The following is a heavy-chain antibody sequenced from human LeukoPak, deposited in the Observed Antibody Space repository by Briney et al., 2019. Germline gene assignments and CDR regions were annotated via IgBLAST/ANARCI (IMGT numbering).Heavy chain of an antibody. Sequence: PSETLSLTCTVSGGSISSSSYYWGWIRQPPGKGLEWIGSIYYSGSTYYNPSLKSRVTISVDTSKNQFSLKLSSVSAADTAVYYCASDRIEVDAFDIWGQGTMVTVSS. J-gene: IGHJ3*02. CDR2: IYYSGST. CDR1: GGSISSSSYY. V-gene: IGHV4-39*07. D-gene: IGHD2-15*01. CDR3: ASDRIEVDAFDI.